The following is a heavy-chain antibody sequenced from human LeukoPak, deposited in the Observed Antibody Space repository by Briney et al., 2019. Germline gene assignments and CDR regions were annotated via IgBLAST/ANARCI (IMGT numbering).Heavy chain of an antibody. J-gene: IGHJ6*03. D-gene: IGHD1-26*01. CDR3: AKGTPSSLGYYYYYMDV. Sequence: GGSLRLSCAASGFTFSSYAMSWVRQAPGKGLEWVSAISGSGGSTYYADSVKGRFTISRDNSKNTLYLQMNSLRAEDTAVYYCAKGTPSSLGYYYYYMDVWGKGTTVTVSS. V-gene: IGHV3-23*01. CDR2: ISGSGGST. CDR1: GFTFSSYA.